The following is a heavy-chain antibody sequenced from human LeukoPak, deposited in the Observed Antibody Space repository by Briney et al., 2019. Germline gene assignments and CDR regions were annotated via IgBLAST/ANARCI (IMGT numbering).Heavy chain of an antibody. D-gene: IGHD3-10*01. CDR2: IWYDGSNK. CDR3: ARVPRGADNWFDP. V-gene: IGHV3-33*01. Sequence: GRSLRLSCAASGFTFSSYGMHWVRQAPGKGLEWVAVIWYDGSNKYYADSVKGRFTISRDNSKNTLYLQMNSLRAEDTAVYYCARVPRGADNWFDPWGQGTLVTVSS. J-gene: IGHJ5*02. CDR1: GFTFSSYG.